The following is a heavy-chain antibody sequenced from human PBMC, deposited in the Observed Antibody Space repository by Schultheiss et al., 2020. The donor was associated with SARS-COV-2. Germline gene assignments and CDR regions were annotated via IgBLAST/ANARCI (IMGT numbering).Heavy chain of an antibody. J-gene: IGHJ6*02. V-gene: IGHV6-1*01. CDR1: GDSVSSNSAA. Sequence: LRLSCAISGDSVSSNSAAWNWIRQSPSRGLEWLGRTYYRSKWYNDYAVSVKSRITINPDTSKNQFSLQLNSVTPEDTAVYYCARDRRDGDYYYYGMDVWGQGTTVTVSS. CDR2: TYYRSKWYN. D-gene: IGHD4-17*01. CDR3: ARDRRDGDYYYYGMDV.